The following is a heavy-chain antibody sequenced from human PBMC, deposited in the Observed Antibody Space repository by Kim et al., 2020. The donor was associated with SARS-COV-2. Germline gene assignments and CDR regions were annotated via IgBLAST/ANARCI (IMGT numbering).Heavy chain of an antibody. J-gene: IGHJ4*02. Sequence: GGSLRLSCAASGFTFDDYAMHWVRQAPGKGLEGVAGISWNSGSMDYADSVRGRFSVSRDNARNSLYLQMNSLRAEDTAFYYCAKDWFSDSSGYYSSVFEFWGQGTLVTVSS. CDR1: GFTFDDYA. CDR3: AKDWFSDSSGYYSSVFEF. V-gene: IGHV3-9*01. CDR2: ISWNSGSM. D-gene: IGHD3-22*01.